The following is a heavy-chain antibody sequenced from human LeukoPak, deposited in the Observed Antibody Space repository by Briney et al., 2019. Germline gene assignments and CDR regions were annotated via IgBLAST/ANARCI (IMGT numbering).Heavy chain of an antibody. CDR1: GFTFSSYS. CDR3: ARAKKDPWFGEQEYYFDY. J-gene: IGHJ4*02. CDR2: IKQDGSEK. V-gene: IGHV3-7*01. D-gene: IGHD3-10*01. Sequence: GGSLRLSCAASGFTFSSYSMNWVRQAPGKGLEWVANIKQDGSEKYYVDSVKGRFTISRDNAKNSLYLQMNSLRAEDTAVYYCARAKKDPWFGEQEYYFDYWGQGTLVTVSS.